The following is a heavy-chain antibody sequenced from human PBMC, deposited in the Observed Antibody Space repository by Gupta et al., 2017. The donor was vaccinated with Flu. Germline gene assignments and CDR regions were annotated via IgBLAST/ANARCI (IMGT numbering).Heavy chain of an antibody. CDR1: SSYG. Sequence: SSYGISWVRQAPGQGLEWMGWISPHNGNTNYAQKVQGRVTMSTDTSTDTVYLEVRSLTSDDTAIYYCARAVVSSHDYWGQGTLVTVAS. V-gene: IGHV1-18*01. CDR3: ARAVVSSHDY. CDR2: ISPHNGNT. D-gene: IGHD3-22*01. J-gene: IGHJ4*02.